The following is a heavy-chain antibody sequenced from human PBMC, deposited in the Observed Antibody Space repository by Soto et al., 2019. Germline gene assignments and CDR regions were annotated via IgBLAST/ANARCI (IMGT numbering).Heavy chain of an antibody. D-gene: IGHD2-8*01. CDR2: IFHNGNT. CDR3: ARRTWGMDV. V-gene: IGHV4-4*02. CDR1: SGSIRSSNW. Sequence: PSETLSLTCAVSSGSIRSSNWWSWVRQPPGKGLEWIGEIFHNGNTYYNPSLNSRVTISVDTSKNQFSLNLRSVTAADTAVYYCARRTWGMDVWGQGTTVTVSS. J-gene: IGHJ6*02.